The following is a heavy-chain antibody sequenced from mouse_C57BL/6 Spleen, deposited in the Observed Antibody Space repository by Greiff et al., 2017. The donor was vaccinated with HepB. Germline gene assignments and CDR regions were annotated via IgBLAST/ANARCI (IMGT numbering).Heavy chain of an antibody. CDR3: ARSVCGKAWFAY. CDR2: IDPSDSYT. J-gene: IGHJ3*01. D-gene: IGHD1-1*02. Sequence: QVQLQQPGAELVKPGASVKLSCKASGYTFTSYWMQWVKQRPGQGLEWIGEIDPSDSYTNYNQKFKGKATLTVDTSSSTAYMQLSSLTSEDSAVYYCARSVCGKAWFAYWGQGTLVTVSA. CDR1: GYTFTSYW. V-gene: IGHV1-50*01.